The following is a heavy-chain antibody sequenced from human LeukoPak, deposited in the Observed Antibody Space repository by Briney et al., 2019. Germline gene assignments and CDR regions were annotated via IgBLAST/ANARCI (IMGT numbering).Heavy chain of an antibody. V-gene: IGHV4-38-2*02. J-gene: IGHJ5*02. CDR3: ARECSSTTCYTRSFDP. CDR2: IYHSGST. D-gene: IGHD2-2*02. Sequence: SETLSLTCTVSGYSISSGYYWGWIRQPPGKGLEWIGNIYHSGSTYYSPSLKSRVTMSRDTSKNQFSLNLNSVTATDTAVYYCARECSSTTCYTRSFDPWGQGTLVTVSS. CDR1: GYSISSGYY.